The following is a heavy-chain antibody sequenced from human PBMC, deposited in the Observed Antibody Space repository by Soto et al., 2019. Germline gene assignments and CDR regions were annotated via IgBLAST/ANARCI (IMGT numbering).Heavy chain of an antibody. V-gene: IGHV3-30-3*01. D-gene: IGHD3-3*01. CDR2: ISYDGSNK. Sequence: PGGSLRLSCAASGFTFSSYAMHWVRQAPGKGLEWVAVISYDGSNKYYADSVKGRFTISRDNSKNTLYLQLNSLRAEDTAVYYCARDKRDLLEWSYYFDYWGQGTLVTVSS. CDR1: GFTFSSYA. CDR3: ARDKRDLLEWSYYFDY. J-gene: IGHJ4*02.